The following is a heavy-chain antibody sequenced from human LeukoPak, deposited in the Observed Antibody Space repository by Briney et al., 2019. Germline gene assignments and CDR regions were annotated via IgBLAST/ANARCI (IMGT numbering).Heavy chain of an antibody. V-gene: IGHV3-7*03. CDR3: ARAPEYSSGWYFGDY. CDR1: GFTFSSYW. Sequence: GGSLRLSCAASGFTFSSYWMSWVRQAPGKGLGWVANIKQDGSEKYYVDSVKGRFTISRDNAKNSLYLQMNSLRAGDTAVYYCARAPEYSSGWYFGDYWGQGTLVTVSS. J-gene: IGHJ4*02. D-gene: IGHD6-19*01. CDR2: IKQDGSEK.